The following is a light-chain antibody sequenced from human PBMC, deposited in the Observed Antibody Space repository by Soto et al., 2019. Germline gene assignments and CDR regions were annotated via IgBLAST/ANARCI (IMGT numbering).Light chain of an antibody. CDR3: QQHDDYSHAT. CDR2: DAS. CDR1: QDIGNF. J-gene: IGKJ2*01. Sequence: DVQMTQSPSTLSASVGDRVTISCRTSQDIGNFLAWYQHKPGKAPKLLIYDASTLQTGVPSRFMASGFGTEFTLTISGLQPDDIATYYCQQHDDYSHATFGQGTKVEIK. V-gene: IGKV1-5*01.